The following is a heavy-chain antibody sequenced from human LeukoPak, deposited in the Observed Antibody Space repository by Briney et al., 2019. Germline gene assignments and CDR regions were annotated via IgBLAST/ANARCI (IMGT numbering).Heavy chain of an antibody. Sequence: GGSLRLSCAASGFTFDDYAMHWVRQAPGKGLEWVSGISWNSGSIGYADSVKGRFTISRDNAKNSLYLQMNSLRAEDTAVYYCARVSGGYYYMDVWAKGPRSPSP. D-gene: IGHD3-16*01. V-gene: IGHV3-9*01. CDR3: ARVSGGYYYMDV. CDR1: GFTFDDYA. CDR2: ISWNSGSI. J-gene: IGHJ6*03.